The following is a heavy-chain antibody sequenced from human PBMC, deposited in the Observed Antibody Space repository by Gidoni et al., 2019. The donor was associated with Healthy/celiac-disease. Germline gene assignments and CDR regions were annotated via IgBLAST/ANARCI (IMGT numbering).Heavy chain of an antibody. CDR1: GGTFSSYT. Sequence: QVTLVQSGAEVKKPGSSVKVSCKASGGTFSSYTISWVRQAPGQGLEWMGRIIPILGIANYAQKFQGSVTITADKSTSTAYMELSSLRSEDTAVYYCARVKRVAEAFDIWGQGTMVTVSS. CDR2: IIPILGIA. J-gene: IGHJ3*02. D-gene: IGHD2-15*01. V-gene: IGHV1-69*02. CDR3: ARVKRVAEAFDI.